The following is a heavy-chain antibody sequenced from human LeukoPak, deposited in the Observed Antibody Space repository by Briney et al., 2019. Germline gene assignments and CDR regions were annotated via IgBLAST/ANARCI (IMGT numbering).Heavy chain of an antibody. CDR1: GFTFSSDW. Sequence: QTGGSLRLSCAASGFTFSSDWMSWVRQAPGKGLEWVANIKDDGSGKYYVDSVKGRFTISRDNAKNSLFLQMNSLTAEDTAVYYCARGSTWKTTVTTGYWGQGTLVTVSS. V-gene: IGHV3-7*01. CDR3: ARGSTWKTTVTTGY. CDR2: IKDDGSGK. J-gene: IGHJ4*02. D-gene: IGHD4-17*01.